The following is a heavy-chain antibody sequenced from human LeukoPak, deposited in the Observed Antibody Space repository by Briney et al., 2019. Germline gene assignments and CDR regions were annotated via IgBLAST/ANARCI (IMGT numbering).Heavy chain of an antibody. V-gene: IGHV3-33*01. J-gene: IGHJ4*02. Sequence: GGSLRLSCAASGFTFTNYGMHWVRQVPGKGLEWVAVIWFDGSNRYYADSVKGRFTISRDNSKNTLYLQMNSLRAEDTAVYYCARGGLSIMGYWGQGTLVTVSS. D-gene: IGHD2/OR15-2a*01. CDR3: ARGGLSIMGY. CDR2: IWFDGSNR. CDR1: GFTFTNYG.